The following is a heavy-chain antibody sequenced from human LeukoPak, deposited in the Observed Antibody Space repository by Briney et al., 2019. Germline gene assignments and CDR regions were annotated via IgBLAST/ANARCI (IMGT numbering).Heavy chain of an antibody. J-gene: IGHJ4*02. Sequence: GASVKVSCKASGYTFTSYGISWVRQAPGQGLEWMGWISAYNGNTNYAQKLQGRVTMTTDTSTSTAYMELRSLRSDDTAVYYCARVEAMYDFWSGYYPSKLYYFDYWAREPWSPSPQ. CDR3: ARVEAMYDFWSGYYPSKLYYFDY. D-gene: IGHD3-3*01. CDR1: GYTFTSYG. V-gene: IGHV1-18*01. CDR2: ISAYNGNT.